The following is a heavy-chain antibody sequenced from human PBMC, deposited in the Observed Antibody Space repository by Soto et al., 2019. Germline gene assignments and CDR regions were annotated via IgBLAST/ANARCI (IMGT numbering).Heavy chain of an antibody. CDR2: IYYSGST. V-gene: IGHV4-38-2*01. J-gene: IGHJ4*02. Sequence: SETLSLTCAVSGHSIGSGFYWGWIRQPPGKRLEWMGGIYYSGSTYYNPSLKSRVTMSVDTSKNQFSLKLSSVTAADTAVYFCARTTGGSHSPFEYWGQGILVTVSS. D-gene: IGHD1-26*01. CDR3: ARTTGGSHSPFEY. CDR1: GHSIGSGFY.